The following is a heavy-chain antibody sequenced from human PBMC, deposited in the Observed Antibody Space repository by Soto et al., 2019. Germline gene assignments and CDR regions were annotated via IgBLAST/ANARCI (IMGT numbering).Heavy chain of an antibody. J-gene: IGHJ6*02. Sequence: ASVKVSCKASGYTFTGYYMHWVRQAPGQGLEWMGWINPNSGGTNYAQKFQGWVTMTRDTSISTAYMELSRLRSDDTAVYYCASGDYGSGSYPYYYYGMDVWGQGTTVTVSS. CDR1: GYTFTGYY. V-gene: IGHV1-2*04. CDR3: ASGDYGSGSYPYYYYGMDV. CDR2: INPNSGGT. D-gene: IGHD3-10*01.